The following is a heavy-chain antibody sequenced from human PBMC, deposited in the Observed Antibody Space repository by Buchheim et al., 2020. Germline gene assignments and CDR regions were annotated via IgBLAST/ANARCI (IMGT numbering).Heavy chain of an antibody. V-gene: IGHV4-61*02. Sequence: QVQLQESGPGLVKPSQTLSLTCTVSGSSISSGSYYWSWIRQPAGKGLEWIGRIYTSGSTNYNPSLKSRVTMSVDTSKNQFSLKLSSVTAADTAVYYCARGRIQLWYYGMDVWGQGTT. CDR3: ARGRIQLWYYGMDV. CDR1: GSSISSGSYY. CDR2: IYTSGST. J-gene: IGHJ6*02. D-gene: IGHD5-18*01.